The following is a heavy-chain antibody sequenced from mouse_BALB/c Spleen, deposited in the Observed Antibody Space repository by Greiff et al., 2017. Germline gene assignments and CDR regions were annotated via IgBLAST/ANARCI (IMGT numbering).Heavy chain of an antibody. Sequence: QVQLKQSGAELMKPGASVKISCKATGYTFSSYWIEWVKQRPGHGLEWIGEILPGSGSTNYNEKFKGKATFTADTSSNTAYMQLSSLTSEDSAVYYFARTYYRYEGYAMDYWGQGTSVTVSS. CDR2: ILPGSGST. CDR3: ARTYYRYEGYAMDY. V-gene: IGHV1-9*01. D-gene: IGHD2-14*01. CDR1: GYTFSSYW. J-gene: IGHJ4*01.